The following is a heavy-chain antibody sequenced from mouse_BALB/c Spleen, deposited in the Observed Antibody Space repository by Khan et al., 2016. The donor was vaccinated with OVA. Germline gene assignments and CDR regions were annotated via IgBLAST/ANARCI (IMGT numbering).Heavy chain of an antibody. CDR3: ARLAYYYDSEGFAY. V-gene: IGHV5-6*01. D-gene: IGHD1-1*01. CDR1: GFTFSTYG. CDR2: VSTGGGYT. Sequence: EVELVESGGDLVKPGGSLKLSCAASGFTFSTYGMSWVRQTPDKRLEWVATVSTGGGYTYYPDSVKGRFTISRDNAKNTLYLQMSSLKSEATAMFYCARLAYYYDSEGFAYWGQGTLVTVSA. J-gene: IGHJ3*01.